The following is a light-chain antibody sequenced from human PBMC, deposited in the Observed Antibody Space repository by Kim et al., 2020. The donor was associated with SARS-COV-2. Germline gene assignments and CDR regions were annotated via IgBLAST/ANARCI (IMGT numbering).Light chain of an antibody. CDR1: QSISSY. V-gene: IGKV1-39*01. J-gene: IGKJ2*01. Sequence: ATGGDRVNRTCRASQSISSYLNWYQQKPGKAPKLLIYAASSLQSGDPSRFSGSGSGTDFTLTISSLQPEDFATYYCQQSYSTPYTFGQGTKLEI. CDR3: QQSYSTPYT. CDR2: AAS.